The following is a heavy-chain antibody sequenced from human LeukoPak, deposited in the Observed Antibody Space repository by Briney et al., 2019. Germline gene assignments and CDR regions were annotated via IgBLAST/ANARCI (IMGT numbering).Heavy chain of an antibody. CDR1: GISFGDSA. Sequence: QPGRSLRLSCTASGISFGDSAMTWVRQAPGKGLEWVGFIRSKTYGGTTEYAASVKGRFTISRDDSKSIAYLQMNSLKIEDTAVYYCARQIRTTTDYLDYWGQGTLVTVSS. CDR3: ARQIRTTTDYLDY. V-gene: IGHV3-49*04. D-gene: IGHD4-17*01. J-gene: IGHJ4*02. CDR2: IRSKTYGGTT.